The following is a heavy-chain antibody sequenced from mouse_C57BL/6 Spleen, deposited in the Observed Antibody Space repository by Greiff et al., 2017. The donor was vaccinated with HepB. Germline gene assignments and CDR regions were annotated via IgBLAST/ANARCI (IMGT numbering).Heavy chain of an antibody. V-gene: IGHV1-76*01. Sequence: VQRVESGAELVRPGASVKLSCKASGYTFTDYYINWVKQRPGQGLEWIARIYPGSGNTYYNEKFKGKATLTAEKSSSTAYMQLSSLTSEDSAVYFCARGLGDYWGQGTTLTVSS. CDR3: ARGLGDY. J-gene: IGHJ2*01. CDR2: IYPGSGNT. CDR1: GYTFTDYY. D-gene: IGHD4-1*01.